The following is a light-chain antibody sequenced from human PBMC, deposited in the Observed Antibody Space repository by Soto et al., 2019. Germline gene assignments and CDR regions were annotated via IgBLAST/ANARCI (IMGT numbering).Light chain of an antibody. CDR1: QSVSSN. V-gene: IGKV3-15*01. CDR3: QQYNNWPRT. Sequence: EIVMTQSPATLSVSPGERATLSCRASQSVSSNLAWYQQKPGQAPRLLIYGASTRATGIPARFSGSGSGTEFTLTISSLQFEYFAAYYCQQYNNWPRTFRQGTKV. J-gene: IGKJ1*01. CDR2: GAS.